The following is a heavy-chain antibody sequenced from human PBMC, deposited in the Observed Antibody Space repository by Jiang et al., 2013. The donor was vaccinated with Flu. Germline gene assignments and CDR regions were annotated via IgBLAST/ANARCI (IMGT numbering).Heavy chain of an antibody. CDR2: VYWDDDQ. CDR3: AQRLYPGRYYVSP. J-gene: IGHJ5*02. D-gene: IGHD3-10*02. V-gene: IGHV2-5*02. CDR1: GFSLTTYGVA. Sequence: KPTQTLTLTCTFSGFSLTTYGVAVAWIRQPPGKALEYLGIVYWDDDQRYSASLRSRLTITKDTSKNQVVLTMTNMGPLDTATYYCAQRLYPGRYYVSPWGPGTLVTVSS.